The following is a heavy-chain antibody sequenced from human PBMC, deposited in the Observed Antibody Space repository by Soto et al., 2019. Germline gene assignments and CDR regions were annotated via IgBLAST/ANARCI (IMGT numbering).Heavy chain of an antibody. CDR3: ARDRSTYGGGGTGEVKENWFDP. D-gene: IGHD2-8*01. CDR2: AYYSGDT. CDR1: GGSISRYY. J-gene: IGHJ5*02. Sequence: SETLSLTCAVYGGSISRYYCSWIRQPPGKGLEWIGYAYYSGDTGYNPSLQSRVTMAVDTSKNQVSLKLTSVTAADTAVYYCARDRSTYGGGGTGEVKENWFDPWGQGALVTVSS. V-gene: IGHV4-59*01.